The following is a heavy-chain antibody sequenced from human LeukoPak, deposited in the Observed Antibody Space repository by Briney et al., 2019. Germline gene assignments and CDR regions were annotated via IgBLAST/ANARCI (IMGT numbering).Heavy chain of an antibody. CDR2: ISSSGSTI. J-gene: IGHJ6*02. Sequence: GGSLRLSCAASGFTFSSYEMNWVRQAPGKGLDRVSYISSSGSTIYYADSVRGRFTISRDNAKNSLYLQMNSLIAEDTAVYYCARDNGGYDYYYYYGMDVWGQGTTVTVSS. V-gene: IGHV3-48*03. CDR1: GFTFSSYE. D-gene: IGHD5-12*01. CDR3: ARDNGGYDYYYYYGMDV.